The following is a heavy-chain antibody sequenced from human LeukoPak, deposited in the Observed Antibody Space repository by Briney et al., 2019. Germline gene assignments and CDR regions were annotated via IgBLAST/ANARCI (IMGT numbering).Heavy chain of an antibody. J-gene: IGHJ4*02. CDR2: IIGSSGST. D-gene: IGHD5-12*01. Sequence: QPGGSLRLSCVASGFSFNNYAMNWVRQAPGKGLEWVSLIIGSSGSTFYADSVKSRFTISRDKSKNTLYLQMNSPRADDTAVYYCAKGAYDYIEIAYFDYWGQGSLVTVSS. V-gene: IGHV3-23*01. CDR3: AKGAYDYIEIAYFDY. CDR1: GFSFNNYA.